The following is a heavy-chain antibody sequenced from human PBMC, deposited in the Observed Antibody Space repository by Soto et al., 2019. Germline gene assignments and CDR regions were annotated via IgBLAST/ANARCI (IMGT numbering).Heavy chain of an antibody. CDR3: AIFTIFGIISPYGMDV. V-gene: IGHV5-51*01. D-gene: IGHD3-3*01. Sequence: GESLKISCKGSGYSFTSYWIGWVRQMPGKGLEWMGIIYPGDSDTRYSPSFQGQVTISADKSINTAYLQWSSLKASDTAMYYCAIFTIFGIISPYGMDVWGQGTTVTVSS. J-gene: IGHJ6*02. CDR1: GYSFTSYW. CDR2: IYPGDSDT.